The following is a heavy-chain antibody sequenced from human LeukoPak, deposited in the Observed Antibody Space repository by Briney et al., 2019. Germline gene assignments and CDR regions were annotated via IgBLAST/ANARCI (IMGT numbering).Heavy chain of an antibody. J-gene: IGHJ5*02. D-gene: IGHD6-13*01. CDR2: TYYRSKWYN. V-gene: IGHV6-1*01. CDR1: GNSVSSSSVA. CDR3: ARTEYSSSRTPWGFDP. Sequence: HSQTLSLTCAISGNSVSSSSVAWNWIRQSPSRGLEWLGRTYYRSKWYNDFAASVKSRITINPDTSKNQFSLQLNSVTPEDTAVYYCARTEYSSSRTPWGFDPWGQGTLDTVSS.